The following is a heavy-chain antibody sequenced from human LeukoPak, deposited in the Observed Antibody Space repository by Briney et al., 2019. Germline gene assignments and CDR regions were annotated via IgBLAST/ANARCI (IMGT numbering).Heavy chain of an antibody. Sequence: ASVKVPCKASGYTFTSYGISWVRQAPGQGLEWMGWISAYNGNTNYAQKLQGRVTMTTDTSTSTAYMELRSLRSDDTAVYYCARDTFGPNWFDPWGQGTLVTVSS. CDR3: ARDTFGPNWFDP. CDR1: GYTFTSYG. CDR2: ISAYNGNT. D-gene: IGHD3-10*01. V-gene: IGHV1-18*01. J-gene: IGHJ5*02.